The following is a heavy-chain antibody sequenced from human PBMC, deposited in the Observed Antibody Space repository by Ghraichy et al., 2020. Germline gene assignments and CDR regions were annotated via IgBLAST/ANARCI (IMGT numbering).Heavy chain of an antibody. J-gene: IGHJ5*02. CDR1: GGSISTNFYY. Sequence: SQTLSLTCSVSGGSISTNFYYWGWIRQPPGKGLEWIGSVYYTGSTYYNPSLKSRVIISVDTSKNQYSLKMSSVTATDTAVYYCARNASAWLAGGTFWFDPWGQGTLVIVSS. CDR2: VYYTGST. CDR3: ARNASAWLAGGTFWFDP. D-gene: IGHD6-13*01. V-gene: IGHV4-39*01.